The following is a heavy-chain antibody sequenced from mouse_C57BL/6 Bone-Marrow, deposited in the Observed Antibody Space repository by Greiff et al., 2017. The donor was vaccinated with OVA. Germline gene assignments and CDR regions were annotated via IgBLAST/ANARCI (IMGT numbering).Heavy chain of an antibody. J-gene: IGHJ2*01. CDR2: ISGGGGNT. D-gene: IGHD1-1*01. CDR3: ARHITTVVFDY. CDR1: GFTFSSYT. Sequence: EVKLMESGGGLVKPGGSLKLSCAASGFTFSSYTMSWVRQTPEKRLEWVATISGGGGNTYYPDSVKGRFTISRDNAKNTLYLQMSSLRSEDTALYYCARHITTVVFDYWGQGTTLTVSS. V-gene: IGHV5-9*01.